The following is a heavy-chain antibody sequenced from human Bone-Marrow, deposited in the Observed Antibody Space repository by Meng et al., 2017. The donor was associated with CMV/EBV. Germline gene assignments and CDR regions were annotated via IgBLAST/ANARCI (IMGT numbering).Heavy chain of an antibody. D-gene: IGHD1-26*01. CDR2: IYYSGST. J-gene: IGHJ3*02. CDR1: GGSISSYY. CDR3: AGVGISNDAFDI. V-gene: IGHV4-59*01. Sequence: SETLSCTCTVPGGSISSYYWIWIRQPPGKGLEWIGYIYYSGSTNYNPSLKSRVTISVDTSKNQFSLKLSSVTAADTAVYYWAGVGISNDAFDIWGQGTMVTVSS.